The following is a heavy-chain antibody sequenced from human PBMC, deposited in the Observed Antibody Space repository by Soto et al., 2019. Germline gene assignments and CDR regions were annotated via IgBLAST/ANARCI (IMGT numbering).Heavy chain of an antibody. CDR1: GFTFSRYG. CDR2: IWYDGSNK. CDR3: ARDLKVVDIVSTIVPQYSFSGMDV. V-gene: IGHV3-33*01. Sequence: QVQVVESGGGVVQAGRSLRLSCEVSGFTFSRYGMHWVRQAPGKGLEWVAFIWYDGSNKNYGDSVKGRFTVSRDDLKNTVYLQMKSLRAEDTAVYYCARDLKVVDIVSTIVPQYSFSGMDVWGQGTTVTVSS. J-gene: IGHJ6*02. D-gene: IGHD5-12*01.